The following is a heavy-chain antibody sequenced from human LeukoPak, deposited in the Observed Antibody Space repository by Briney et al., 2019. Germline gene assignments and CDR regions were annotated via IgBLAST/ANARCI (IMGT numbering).Heavy chain of an antibody. CDR2: IYHDGST. Sequence: SETLSLTCAVSGGSISSSNWWSWVRQPPGKGLEWIGEIYHDGSTNYNPSLKSRVTISVDKSKNQFSLRLTSVTAADTAVYYCGREPRVPYWYFDLWGRGTLVTVSS. D-gene: IGHD3-10*01. V-gene: IGHV4-4*02. CDR3: GREPRVPYWYFDL. J-gene: IGHJ2*01. CDR1: GGSISSSNW.